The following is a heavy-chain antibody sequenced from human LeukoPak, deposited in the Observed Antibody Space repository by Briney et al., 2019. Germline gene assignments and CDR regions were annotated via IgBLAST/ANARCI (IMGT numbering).Heavy chain of an antibody. CDR2: MNPKSGNT. CDR3: ARGHDTMVRGFPQGKNWFDP. CDR1: GYTFTSYY. J-gene: IGHJ5*02. D-gene: IGHD3-10*01. Sequence: GASVKVSCKASGYTFTSYYINWVGQATGKGLEWMGLMNPKSGNTGHAQKFQGRVTITRNTSISTAYMELSSLRSEDTAVYYCARGHDTMVRGFPQGKNWFDPWGQGTLVTVSS. V-gene: IGHV1-8*03.